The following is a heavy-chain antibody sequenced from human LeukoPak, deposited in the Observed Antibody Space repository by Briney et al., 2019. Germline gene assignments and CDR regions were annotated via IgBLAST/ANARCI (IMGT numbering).Heavy chain of an antibody. D-gene: IGHD6-19*01. J-gene: IGHJ6*03. CDR1: GFIFSDYY. Sequence: GGSLRLSCAASGFIFSDYYMGWVRQAPGGGLEWVSYIIDGGTKKYYTDSVKGRFTMSRDNAKKSLYLQMNSLRVEDTALYYCARDGGWYKRGLDHYYYYMDVWGKGTTVTVSS. V-gene: IGHV3-11*01. CDR2: IIDGGTKK. CDR3: ARDGGWYKRGLDHYYYYMDV.